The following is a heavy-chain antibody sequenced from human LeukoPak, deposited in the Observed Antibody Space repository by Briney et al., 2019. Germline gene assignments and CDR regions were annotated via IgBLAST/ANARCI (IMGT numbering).Heavy chain of an antibody. CDR1: GFNFGNNG. CDR3: AKLDYYYDTYGMDV. D-gene: IGHD3-22*01. V-gene: IGHV3-23*01. Sequence: GGSLRLSCAASGFNFGNNGMTWVRQPPGKGLEWVSAISGSGDTTYNADSVKGRFTISRDNSKNTVYLQMNSLRAEDTAVYYCAKLDYYYDTYGMDVWGQGTTVTVSS. J-gene: IGHJ6*02. CDR2: ISGSGDTT.